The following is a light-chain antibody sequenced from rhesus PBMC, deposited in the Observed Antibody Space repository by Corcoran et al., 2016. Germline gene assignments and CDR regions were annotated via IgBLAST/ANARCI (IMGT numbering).Light chain of an antibody. CDR2: RAS. J-gene: IGKJ4*01. V-gene: IGKV1-69*01. CDR1: QGISNW. CDR3: QQHDNSPLT. Sequence: DIQMTQSPSSLSASVGDRVTITCRASQGISNWLAWYQQKPGKAPKLLIYRASNLETGGPSRFSGSGSGTDFTLTISSLQTEDIATYYCQQHDNSPLTFGGGTKVELK.